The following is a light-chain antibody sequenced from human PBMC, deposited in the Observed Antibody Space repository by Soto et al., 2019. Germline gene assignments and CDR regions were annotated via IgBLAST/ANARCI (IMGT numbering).Light chain of an antibody. CDR3: QQRSNWPRGMYT. CDR2: DTS. Sequence: EIVLTQSPATLSLSPGERATLSCRASQSVSSYLAWYQQKAGQAPRLLIYDTSNRATGIPARFSGSGSGTDFTLTISSLGPEDFAVYDCQQRSNWPRGMYTFGQGTKLEI. V-gene: IGKV3-11*01. CDR1: QSVSSY. J-gene: IGKJ2*01.